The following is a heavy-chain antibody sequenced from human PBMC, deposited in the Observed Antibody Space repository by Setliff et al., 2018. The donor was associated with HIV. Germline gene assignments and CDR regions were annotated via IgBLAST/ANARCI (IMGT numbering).Heavy chain of an antibody. D-gene: IGHD3-10*02. CDR1: GASIRNYY. V-gene: IGHV4-59*01. CDR2: IYDSGIT. Sequence: SETLSLTCTVSGASIRNYYWSWVRQPPGKGLEWIGYIYDSGITNYNPSLESRVTISVDTSKNQFSLKVSSVTAADTAVYFCARGQDGHSVLFDYWGRGALVTVSS. CDR3: ARGQDGHSVLFDY. J-gene: IGHJ4*02.